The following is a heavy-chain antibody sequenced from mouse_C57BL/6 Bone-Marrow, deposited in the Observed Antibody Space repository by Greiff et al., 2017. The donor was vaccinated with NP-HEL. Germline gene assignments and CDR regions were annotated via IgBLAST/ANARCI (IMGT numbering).Heavy chain of an antibody. J-gene: IGHJ1*03. Sequence: EVQRVESGPGLVKPSQSLSLTCSVTGYSITSGYYWNWIRQFPGNKLEWMGYISYDGSNNYNPSLKNRISITRDTSKNQFVLKWNSVTTEDTATYYCARYDDYDGEGFYWYFDVWGTGTTVTVSS. CDR2: ISYDGSN. CDR3: ARYDDYDGEGFYWYFDV. CDR1: GYSITSGYY. V-gene: IGHV3-6*01. D-gene: IGHD2-4*01.